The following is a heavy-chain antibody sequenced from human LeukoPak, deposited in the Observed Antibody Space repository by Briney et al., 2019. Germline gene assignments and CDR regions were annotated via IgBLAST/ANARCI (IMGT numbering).Heavy chain of an antibody. D-gene: IGHD1-26*01. CDR3: ARGGGVLLLLV. Sequence: PSGTLSLTCAVSGGSVRISNWWTWVRQVPGKGLEWIGEISHSGSTNYHPSLKSRVTISLDKSKNQFSLKLSSVTAADTAIYYCARGGGVLLLLVWGKGTTVTVSS. V-gene: IGHV4-4*02. CDR2: ISHSGST. CDR1: GGSVRISNW. J-gene: IGHJ6*04.